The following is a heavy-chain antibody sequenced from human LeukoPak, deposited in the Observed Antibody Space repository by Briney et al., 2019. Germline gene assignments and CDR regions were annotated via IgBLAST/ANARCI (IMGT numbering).Heavy chain of an antibody. CDR1: GGSISSHY. D-gene: IGHD3-22*01. J-gene: IGHJ3*02. Sequence: SETLSLTCTVSGGSISSHYWSWIRQPPGKGLDCIGYIFYSGSTNYHPSLKSRFTISVDKSKNQCSLKLSSVIAADTVVYYCGRVSPDYYYDSSGALVGAFDIWGQGTMVTVSS. CDR2: IFYSGST. CDR3: GRVSPDYYYDSSGALVGAFDI. V-gene: IGHV4-59*11.